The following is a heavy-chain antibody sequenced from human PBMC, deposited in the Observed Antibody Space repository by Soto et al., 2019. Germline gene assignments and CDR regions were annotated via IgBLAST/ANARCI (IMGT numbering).Heavy chain of an antibody. Sequence: EVQVLESGGGLVQPGGSLRLSCAAFGFTFSSYAMSWVRQAPGKGLEWVSTITGSGDITYYAGSAKGRFTISRDNSKNTLYLQMNSLRADDTAVYYWAKCQYFGSGSYPKNWLDPWGQGTLVTVSS. V-gene: IGHV3-23*01. J-gene: IGHJ5*02. CDR2: ITGSGDIT. CDR1: GFTFSSYA. D-gene: IGHD3-10*01. CDR3: AKCQYFGSGSYPKNWLDP.